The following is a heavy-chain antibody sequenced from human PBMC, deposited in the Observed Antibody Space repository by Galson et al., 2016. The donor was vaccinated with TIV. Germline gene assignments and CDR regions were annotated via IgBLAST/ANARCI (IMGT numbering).Heavy chain of an antibody. D-gene: IGHD1-7*01. CDR2: ISHSGYA. V-gene: IGHV4-34*01. Sequence: IRQAPGKGLEWIGEISHSGYARHNPSLESRVTLSIDTSKSQFSLQLSSVTAADTAVYYCTREIAGTTVHSWGQGALVTVSS. J-gene: IGHJ4*02. CDR3: TREIAGTTVHS.